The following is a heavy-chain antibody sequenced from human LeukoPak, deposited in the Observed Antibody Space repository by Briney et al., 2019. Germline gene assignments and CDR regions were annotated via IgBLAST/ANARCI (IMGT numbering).Heavy chain of an antibody. D-gene: IGHD1-26*01. V-gene: IGHV3-48*02. CDR3: ARDRVGATEGDVFDI. J-gene: IGHJ3*02. CDR1: TFTFSTYS. Sequence: GGSLRLSCAASTFTFSTYSMNWVHQAPGKGLEWVSYISSSGITRYYADSVKGRFTISRDNARNSLYLQMNSLRDEDTAVYYCARDRVGATEGDVFDIWGQGTMVTVSS. CDR2: ISSSGITR.